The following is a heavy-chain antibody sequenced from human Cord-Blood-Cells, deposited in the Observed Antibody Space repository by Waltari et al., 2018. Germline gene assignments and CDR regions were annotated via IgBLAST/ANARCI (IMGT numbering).Heavy chain of an antibody. V-gene: IGHV4-39*01. CDR2: IYYSGST. CDR1: GGSISSSSYY. D-gene: IGHD1-26*01. Sequence: QLQLQESGPGLVKPSETLSLTCTVSGGSISSSSYYWGWIRQPQGKGLEWIGRIYYSGSTYYNPSLKSRVTISVDTSKNQFSLKLSSVTAADTAVYYCARATISGSYFDYWGQGTLVTVSS. J-gene: IGHJ4*02. CDR3: ARATISGSYFDY.